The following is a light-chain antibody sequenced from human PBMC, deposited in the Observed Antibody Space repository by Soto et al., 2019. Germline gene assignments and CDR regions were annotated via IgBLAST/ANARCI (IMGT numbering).Light chain of an antibody. J-gene: IGKJ1*01. CDR3: HIRSKWPT. CDR2: DVS. V-gene: IGKV3-11*01. CDR1: QSVSRY. Sequence: ETVLTQSPATLSLSPGERATLSCRASQSVSRYLGWYQQKPGQAPRLLIYDVSNRSTGIPARFSGSGSGTDFTLTISSLEPEDFAVYFCHIRSKWPTFGQGTKVEIK.